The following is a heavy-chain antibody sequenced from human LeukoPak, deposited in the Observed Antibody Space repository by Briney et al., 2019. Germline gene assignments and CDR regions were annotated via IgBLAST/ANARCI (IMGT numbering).Heavy chain of an antibody. CDR2: IFHSGNT. D-gene: IGHD2-2*01. CDR3: ARESCTSSSCYARYYYGMDV. J-gene: IGHJ6*04. CDR1: AGAISIANW. V-gene: IGHV4-4*02. Sequence: SETLSLTCAVSAGAISIANWWSWARQSPGKGLEWTGEIFHSGNTNYNPSLKSRVTISVDKSKNQFSLKLTSVTAADTAVYYCARESCTSSSCYARYYYGMDVWGKGTTVTVSS.